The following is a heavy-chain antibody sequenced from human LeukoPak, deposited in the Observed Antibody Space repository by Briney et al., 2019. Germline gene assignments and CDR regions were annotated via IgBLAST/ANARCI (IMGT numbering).Heavy chain of an antibody. J-gene: IGHJ3*02. CDR1: GFTFSSYA. V-gene: IGHV3-23*01. Sequence: PRGSPRLSCAASGFTFSSYAMSWVRQAPGKGLEWVSAISGSGGSTYYADSVKGRFTISRDNSKNTLYLQMNSLRAEDTAVYYCAKPKYSSSWYDAFDIWGQGTMVTVSS. CDR2: ISGSGGST. D-gene: IGHD6-13*01. CDR3: AKPKYSSSWYDAFDI.